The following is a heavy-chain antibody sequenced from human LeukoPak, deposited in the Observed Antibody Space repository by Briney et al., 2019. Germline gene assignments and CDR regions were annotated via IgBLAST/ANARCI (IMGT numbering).Heavy chain of an antibody. CDR3: ATTNDGGGYQWGDFFDY. D-gene: IGHD3-22*01. Sequence: SVKVSRKASGGTSNSHAISWVRQAPGQGLEWMGRIISNLGTTNRAQKFQDRVTLTADKSTNTAYMELTSLTSDDTAIYYCATTNDGGGYQWGDFFDYWGQGTLVTVSS. CDR1: GGTSNSHA. J-gene: IGHJ4*02. V-gene: IGHV1-69*04. CDR2: IISNLGTT.